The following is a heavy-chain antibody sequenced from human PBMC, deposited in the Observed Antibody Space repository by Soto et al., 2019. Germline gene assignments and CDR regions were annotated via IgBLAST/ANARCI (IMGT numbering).Heavy chain of an antibody. J-gene: IGHJ4*02. V-gene: IGHV5-10-1*01. CDR3: ARRASSSFYHFDF. CDR2: IDPSDSYV. Sequence: GESLKISCQASVYSFTAYWITWVRQMPGKGLEWMATIDPSDSYVDYSPSFRGHVTFSVDRSITTVYLQWNSLKASDSAMYFCARRASSSFYHFDFWGQGALVTVSS. CDR1: VYSFTAYW. D-gene: IGHD2-2*01.